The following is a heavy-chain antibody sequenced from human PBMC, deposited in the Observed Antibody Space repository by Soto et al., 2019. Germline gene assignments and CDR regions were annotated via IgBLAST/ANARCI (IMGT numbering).Heavy chain of an antibody. CDR1: GYTFSSYY. D-gene: IGHD1-26*01. Sequence: ASVKVSCKASGYTFSSYYMHWVRQAPGQGLEWMGVINPSGDSTSYAQKFQGRVTITRDTSTSTLFMELSSLRSEDTAVHFCARDWEFGYWGQGSLVTVSS. CDR2: INPSGDST. CDR3: ARDWEFGY. V-gene: IGHV1-46*01. J-gene: IGHJ4*02.